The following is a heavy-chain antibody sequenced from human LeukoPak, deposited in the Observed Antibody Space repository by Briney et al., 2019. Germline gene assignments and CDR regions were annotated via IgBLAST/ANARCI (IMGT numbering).Heavy chain of an antibody. V-gene: IGHV3-21*01. D-gene: IGHD6-19*01. J-gene: IGHJ5*01. CDR1: GFIFTNYN. CDR3: ARGPVAGRGWFDS. Sequence: GGSLRLPCAASGFIFTNYNLNWVRQAPGKGLEWISSISGGSTYIYYADSVRGRFTISRDNAKNSLYLQMNSLRAEDTAVYYCARGPVAGRGWFDSWGQGTLVTVSS. CDR2: ISGGSTYI.